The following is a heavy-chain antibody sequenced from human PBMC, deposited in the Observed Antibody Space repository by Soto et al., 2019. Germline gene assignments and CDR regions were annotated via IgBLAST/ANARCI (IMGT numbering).Heavy chain of an antibody. CDR1: GDSVSSNSAA. V-gene: IGHV6-1*01. D-gene: IGHD6-25*01. CDR3: ASVRAAYYGIDV. J-gene: IGHJ6*02. Sequence: SQTLSLTCAISGDSVSSNSAAWNWIRQSPSRGLEWLGRTYYRSKWYNDYAGSAKSRITINPDTSKNQFSLQLNSVIPEDTAVYSCASVRAAYYGIDVWGQGTRVTVSS. CDR2: TYYRSKWYN.